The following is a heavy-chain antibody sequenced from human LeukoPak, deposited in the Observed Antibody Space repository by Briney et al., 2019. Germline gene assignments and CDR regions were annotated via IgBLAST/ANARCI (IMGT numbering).Heavy chain of an antibody. CDR2: ITPSGGSI. D-gene: IGHD3-22*01. J-gene: IGHJ3*02. CDR3: ARGRNYYDSSGYYYEGDAFDI. Sequence: GASVKVSCKASGYIFTSYYMYWVRQAPGQGLEWMGIITPSGGSIRYAQKFQGRVTMTRDTSTSTVYMELSSLRSEDTAVYYCARGRNYYDSSGYYYEGDAFDIWGQGTMVTVSS. CDR1: GYIFTSYY. V-gene: IGHV1-46*01.